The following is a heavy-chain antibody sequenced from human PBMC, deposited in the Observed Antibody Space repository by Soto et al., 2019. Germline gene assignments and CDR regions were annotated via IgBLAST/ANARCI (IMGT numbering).Heavy chain of an antibody. V-gene: IGHV3-30*18. J-gene: IGHJ4*02. Sequence: VAGISNDGTKEHYTDSVKGRFSISTDKSKNMVYLQMNSLRSEDTAVYYCAKDFIGYCTSVNCHIFDFWGQGTLVTVPS. CDR3: AKDFIGYCTSVNCHIFDF. D-gene: IGHD2-8*02. CDR2: ISNDGTKE.